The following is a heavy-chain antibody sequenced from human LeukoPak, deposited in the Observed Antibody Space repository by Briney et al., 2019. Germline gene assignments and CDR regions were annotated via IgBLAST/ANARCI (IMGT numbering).Heavy chain of an antibody. CDR2: IRYDGSNK. Sequence: PGGSLRLSCAASGFTFSSYGMHWVRRAPGKGLEWVAFIRYDGSNKYYADSVKGRFTISRDNSKNTLYLQMNSLRAEDTAVYYCAKGALSVGPLGYWGQGTLVTVSS. D-gene: IGHD1-26*01. CDR1: GFTFSSYG. V-gene: IGHV3-30*02. CDR3: AKGALSVGPLGY. J-gene: IGHJ4*02.